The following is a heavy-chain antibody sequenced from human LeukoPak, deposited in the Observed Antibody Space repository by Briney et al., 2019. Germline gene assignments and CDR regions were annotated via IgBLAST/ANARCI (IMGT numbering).Heavy chain of an antibody. J-gene: IGHJ5*02. CDR3: ARKCSSTSCYSFEDWFDP. CDR2: INPNSGGT. D-gene: IGHD2-2*02. Sequence: ASVKVSCKASGYTFTGYYMHWVRQAPGQGLEWMGWINPNSGGTNYAQKFQGRVTMTRDTSISTAYMELGRLRSDDTAVYYCARKCSSTSCYSFEDWFDPWGQGTLVTVSS. CDR1: GYTFTGYY. V-gene: IGHV1-2*02.